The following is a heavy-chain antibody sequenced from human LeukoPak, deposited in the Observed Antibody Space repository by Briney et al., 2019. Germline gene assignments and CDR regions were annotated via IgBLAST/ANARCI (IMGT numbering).Heavy chain of an antibody. J-gene: IGHJ5*02. CDR2: IYYSGTT. CDR1: GGSISSSSYY. Sequence: SETLSLTCTVSGGSISSSSYYWSWIRQPPGKGLEWIGYIYYSGTTNYNPSLKSRVTISVDTSKNQFSLKLSSVSAADTAVYYCARLTVPLRFDPWGQGTLVTVSS. V-gene: IGHV4-61*01. CDR3: ARLTVPLRFDP. D-gene: IGHD2-2*01.